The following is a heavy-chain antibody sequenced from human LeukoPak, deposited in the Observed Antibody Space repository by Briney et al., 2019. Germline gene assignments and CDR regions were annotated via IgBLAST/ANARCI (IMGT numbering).Heavy chain of an antibody. D-gene: IGHD2-15*01. V-gene: IGHV3-66*01. Sequence: PGGSLRLSCAASGFILSNSAMTWVRQTPGKGLEWVSVLYADSVKDRFTISRDYSQNTLLLQMNNLRAEDTALYYCARGKTSDDIVEDAFDIWGQGTMVAVSS. J-gene: IGHJ3*02. CDR1: GFILSNSA. CDR3: ARGKTSDDIVEDAFDI. CDR2: LY.